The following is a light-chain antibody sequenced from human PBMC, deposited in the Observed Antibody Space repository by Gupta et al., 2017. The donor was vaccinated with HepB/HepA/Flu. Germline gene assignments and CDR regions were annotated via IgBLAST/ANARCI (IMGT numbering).Light chain of an antibody. J-gene: IGKJ1*01. Sequence: AIQMTQSPSSLSVSVGDRVTLTCRASQGIKKDLGWYQHKPGKAPKLLIFAASSLQTGVPSRFSGSGSGTDFTLTISSLEPEDFATYYCLQDYSYPRTFGQGTKVEIK. V-gene: IGKV1-6*01. CDR2: AAS. CDR1: QGIKKD. CDR3: LQDYSYPRT.